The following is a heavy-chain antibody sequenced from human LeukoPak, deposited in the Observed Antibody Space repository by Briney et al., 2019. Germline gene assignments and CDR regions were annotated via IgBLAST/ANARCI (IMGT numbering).Heavy chain of an antibody. CDR3: AGSSGSYRYYFDY. V-gene: IGHV4-39*07. CDR2: VYYTGST. CDR1: AGSIRSSSYY. Sequence: PSETLSLTCTVSAGSIRSSSYYWGWIRQPPGKGLECIGSVYYTGSTYYNPSLKSRVTISVDTSKNQFSLKLSSVTGADSAVYYCAGSSGSYRYYFDYWGQGTLVTVSS. D-gene: IGHD1-26*01. J-gene: IGHJ4*02.